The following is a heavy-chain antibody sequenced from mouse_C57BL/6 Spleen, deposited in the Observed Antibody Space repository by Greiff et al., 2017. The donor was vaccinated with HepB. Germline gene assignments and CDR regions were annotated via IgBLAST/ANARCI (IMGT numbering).Heavy chain of an antibody. CDR2: INPNNGGT. V-gene: IGHV1-22*01. CDR1: GYTFTDYN. Sequence: VQLQQSGPELVTPGASVKMSCKASGYTFTDYNMHWVKQSHGKSLEWIGYINPNNGGTSYNQKFKGKATFTVNKSTSTAYMELRSLTSEDSAVYYCAPYDGYPGGFAYWGQGTLVTVSA. J-gene: IGHJ3*01. CDR3: APYDGYPGGFAY. D-gene: IGHD2-3*01.